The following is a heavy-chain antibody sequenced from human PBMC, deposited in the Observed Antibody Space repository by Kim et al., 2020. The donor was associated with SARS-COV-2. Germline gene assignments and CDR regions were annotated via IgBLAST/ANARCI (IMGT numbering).Heavy chain of an antibody. D-gene: IGHD4-17*01. CDR3: ARVIFGGDYSSINNYGMDV. Sequence: ASVKVSCKASGYTFTSYAMHWVRQAPGQRLEWMGWINAGNGNTKYSQKFQGRVTITRDTSASTAYMELSSLRSEDTAVYYCARVIFGGDYSSINNYGMDVWGQGTTVTVSS. V-gene: IGHV1-3*01. J-gene: IGHJ6*02. CDR2: INAGNGNT. CDR1: GYTFTSYA.